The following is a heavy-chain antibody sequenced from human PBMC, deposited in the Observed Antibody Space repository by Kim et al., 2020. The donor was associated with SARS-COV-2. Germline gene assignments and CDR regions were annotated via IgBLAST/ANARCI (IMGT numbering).Heavy chain of an antibody. D-gene: IGHD7-27*01. Sequence: ASVKVSCKASGYTFTSYAMNWVRQAPGQGLEWMGWINTNTGNPTYAQGFTGRFVFSLDTSVSTAYLQISSLKAEDTAVYYCARVRSRGGGVGKGSYYYYMDVWGKGTTVTVSS. CDR3: ARVRSRGGGVGKGSYYYYMDV. J-gene: IGHJ6*03. CDR1: GYTFTSYA. V-gene: IGHV7-4-1*02. CDR2: INTNTGNP.